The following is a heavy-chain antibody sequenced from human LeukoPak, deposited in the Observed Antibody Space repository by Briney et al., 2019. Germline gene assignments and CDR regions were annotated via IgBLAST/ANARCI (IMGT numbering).Heavy chain of an antibody. J-gene: IGHJ6*02. CDR3: AREADYGMDV. CDR1: GSSISSGGYS. CDR2: IYHSGST. Sequence: SQTLSLTCAVSGSSISSGGYSWSWIRQPPGKGLEWIGYIYHSGSTYYNPSLRSRVTISVDRSKNQFSLKLSSVTAADTAVYYCAREADYGMDVWGQGTTVTVSS. V-gene: IGHV4-30-2*01.